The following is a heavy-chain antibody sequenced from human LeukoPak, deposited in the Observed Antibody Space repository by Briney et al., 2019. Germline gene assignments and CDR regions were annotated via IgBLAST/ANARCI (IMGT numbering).Heavy chain of an antibody. D-gene: IGHD3-10*02. V-gene: IGHV3-23*01. Sequence: GGSLRLSCAASGFTFSSYGMRWVRQAPGKGLQWVSAISGSGGSTYYADSVKGRFTISRDNAKNSLYLQMNSLRAEDTAVYYCAELGITMIGGVWGKGTTVTISS. CDR1: GFTFSSYG. CDR2: ISGSGGST. CDR3: AELGITMIGGV. J-gene: IGHJ6*04.